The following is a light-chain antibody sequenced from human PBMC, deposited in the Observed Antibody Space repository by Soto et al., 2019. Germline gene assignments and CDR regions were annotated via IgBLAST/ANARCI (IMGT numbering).Light chain of an antibody. Sequence: QSALTQPRSVSGSPGPSVTISCTGTTGDVGAYNFVSWYQLHPGKAPKLMIYDASKRPSGVPDRFSASKSGNTASLTISGLQAEDEADYYCCSYAGSFTWVFGGGTKLTVL. CDR3: CSYAGSFTWV. CDR1: TGDVGAYNF. V-gene: IGLV2-11*01. CDR2: DAS. J-gene: IGLJ3*02.